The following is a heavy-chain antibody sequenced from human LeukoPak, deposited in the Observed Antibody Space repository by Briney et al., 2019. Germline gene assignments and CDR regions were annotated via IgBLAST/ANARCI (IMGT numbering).Heavy chain of an antibody. D-gene: IGHD1-26*01. CDR1: GGSISSSNW. CDR2: ISYSGNT. J-gene: IGHJ5*02. CDR3: AKEWESGP. V-gene: IGHV4-4*02. Sequence: SGTLSLTCAVSGGSISSSNWWSWVRQPPGKGLEYIGGISYSGNTYYNPSLKSRVTISADTSRNQFSLQLSSVTAADSAMYYCAKEWESGPWGQGTLVTVSS.